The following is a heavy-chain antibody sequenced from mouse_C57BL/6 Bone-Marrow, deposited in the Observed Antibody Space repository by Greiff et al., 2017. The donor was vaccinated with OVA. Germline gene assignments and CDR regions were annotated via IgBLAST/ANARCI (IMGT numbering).Heavy chain of an antibody. J-gene: IGHJ3*01. Sequence: VQLQQSGAELVRPGASVKLSCTASGFNIKDDYMHWVKQRPEQGLEWIGWFDPENGDTEYASKFQGKATITADTSSNTAYLQLSSLTSEDTAVYYCTTAASWFAYWGQGTLVTVSA. CDR2: FDPENGDT. CDR3: TTAASWFAY. D-gene: IGHD3-3*01. CDR1: GFNIKDDY. V-gene: IGHV14-4*01.